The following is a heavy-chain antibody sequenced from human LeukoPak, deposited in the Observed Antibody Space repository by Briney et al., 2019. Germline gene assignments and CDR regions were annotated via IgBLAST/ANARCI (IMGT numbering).Heavy chain of an antibody. CDR2: IYPGDSDT. CDR3: ARGLGYSYSPTHPFDY. Sequence: GESLKISCKASGYRFSTYWIGWVRQMPGKGLEWMGIIYPGDSDTRYSPSFQGQVTISADKSISTAYLQWSSLKASDTAMYYCARGLGYSYSPTHPFDYWGQGTLVTVSS. V-gene: IGHV5-51*01. J-gene: IGHJ4*02. D-gene: IGHD5-18*01. CDR1: GYRFSTYW.